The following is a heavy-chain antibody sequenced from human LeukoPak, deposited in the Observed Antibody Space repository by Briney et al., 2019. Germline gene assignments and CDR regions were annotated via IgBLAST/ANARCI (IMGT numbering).Heavy chain of an antibody. V-gene: IGHV4-59*08. D-gene: IGHD1-26*01. J-gene: IGHJ4*02. Sequence: PSETLSLTCSVSNGSIGTYYWSWIRQSPGKGLEWIGYISYGGATTYNPSLKRRVTISVDSPKNHFSLRLTSLTAADTALYYCARHGGTLDYFDSWGPGSLVTVSS. CDR1: NGSIGTYY. CDR2: ISYGGAT. CDR3: ARHGGTLDYFDS.